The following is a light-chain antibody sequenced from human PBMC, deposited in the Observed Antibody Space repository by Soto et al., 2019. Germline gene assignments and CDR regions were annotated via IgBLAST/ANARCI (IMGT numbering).Light chain of an antibody. J-gene: IGKJ4*01. CDR1: QSILYSSNNMNY. CDR2: WAS. CDR3: QQYYSTPLT. Sequence: DIVMTQSPDSLAVSLGERATINCKSSQSILYSSNNMNYLAWYQQKPGQTPKLLIYWASTRESGVPDRFSGSGSETDFTLTISSLQAEDVAVYYCQQYYSTPLTFGGGTKVEIK. V-gene: IGKV4-1*01.